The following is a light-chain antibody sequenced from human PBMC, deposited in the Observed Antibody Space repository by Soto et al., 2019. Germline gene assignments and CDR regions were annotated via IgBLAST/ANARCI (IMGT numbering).Light chain of an antibody. CDR3: QQYNSWPIA. J-gene: IGKJ2*01. CDR2: VAS. V-gene: IGKV3-15*01. CDR1: QSVTNN. Sequence: EMGMTQSPATLSVSPGERVTLSCRASQSVTNNLAWYQKKPGQAPRLLIYVASTRATGIPARFSGSGSVTEFTLTISSLQSEDLAVYYCQQYNSWPIAFGQGTKLEIK.